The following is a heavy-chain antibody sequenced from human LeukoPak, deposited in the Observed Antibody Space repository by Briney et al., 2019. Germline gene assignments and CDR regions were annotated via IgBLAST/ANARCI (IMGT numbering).Heavy chain of an antibody. CDR3: ARGYGMNYCYYYYLAV. J-gene: IGHJ6*03. CDR1: GGTFSSYA. CDR2: IIPIFGTA. D-gene: IGHD3-16*01. Sequence: ASVKVSCKASGGTFSSYAISWVRQAPGQGREWRGGIIPIFGTANYAQKFQGRVTITADKSTSTAYMELSSLRSEDTAVYYCARGYGMNYCYYYYLAVWGKGTTVTVSS. V-gene: IGHV1-69*06.